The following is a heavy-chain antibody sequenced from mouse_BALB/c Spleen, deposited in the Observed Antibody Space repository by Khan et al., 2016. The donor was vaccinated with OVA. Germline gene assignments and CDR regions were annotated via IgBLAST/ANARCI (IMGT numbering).Heavy chain of an antibody. V-gene: IGHV5-6*01. J-gene: IGHJ3*01. Sequence: EVQVVESGGDLVKPGGSLRLSCAASGFTFSAYGMSWVRQTPDKRLEWVATINSDGYYTSYPDTVKGRFTISRNNAENTLYLQMSSLKSEDTAIYYCASHLTGSFAYWGQGTLVTVSA. CDR3: ASHLTGSFAY. CDR2: INSDGYYT. D-gene: IGHD4-1*01. CDR1: GFTFSAYG.